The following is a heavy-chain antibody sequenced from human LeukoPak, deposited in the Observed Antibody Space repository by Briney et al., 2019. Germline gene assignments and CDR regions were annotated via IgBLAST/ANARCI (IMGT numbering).Heavy chain of an antibody. D-gene: IGHD4-23*01. V-gene: IGHV4-59*01. CDR2: IYYSGST. J-gene: IGHJ5*02. Sequence: PSETLSLTCAVYGGSFSSYYWSWIRQPPGKGLEWIGYIYYSGSTNYNPSLKSRVTISVDTSKNQFSLKLSSVTAADTAVYYCARGGGGNADWFDPWGQGTLVTVSS. CDR3: ARGGGGNADWFDP. CDR1: GGSFSSYY.